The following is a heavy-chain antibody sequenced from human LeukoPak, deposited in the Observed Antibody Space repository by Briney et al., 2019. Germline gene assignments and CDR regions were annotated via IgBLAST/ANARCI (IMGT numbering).Heavy chain of an antibody. V-gene: IGHV1-69*13. D-gene: IGHD3-3*01. CDR3: ASWCRPEYDFWSGYYKDDYYYYMDV. Sequence: SVKVSCKASGYTFTSYYMHWVRQAPGQGLEWMGGIIPIFGTANYAQKFQGRVTITADESTSTAYMELSSLRSEDTAVYYCASWCRPEYDFWSGYYKDDYYYYMDVWGKGTTVTVSS. J-gene: IGHJ6*03. CDR2: IIPIFGTA. CDR1: GYTFTSYY.